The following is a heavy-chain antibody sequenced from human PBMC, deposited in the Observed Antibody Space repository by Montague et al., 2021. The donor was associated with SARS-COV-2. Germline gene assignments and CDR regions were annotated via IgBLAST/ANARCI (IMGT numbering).Heavy chain of an antibody. Sequence: SLSLSCAASGFSFSSYWMSWARQAPGKGLEWVANIKQDGSEKYYVDSVKGRFTISRDNAKNSLYLQMNSLRAEDTAVYYCARKTGGGYWGQGTLVTVSS. J-gene: IGHJ4*02. CDR1: GFSFSSYW. V-gene: IGHV3-7*03. D-gene: IGHD3-16*01. CDR2: IKQDGSEK. CDR3: ARKTGGGY.